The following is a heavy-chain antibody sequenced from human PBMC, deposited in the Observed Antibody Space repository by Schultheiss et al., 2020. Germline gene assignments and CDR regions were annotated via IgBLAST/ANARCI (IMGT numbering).Heavy chain of an antibody. J-gene: IGHJ1*01. Sequence: GGSLRLSCAASGFTFSSYSMNWVRQAPGKGLEWVSYISSSSSTIYYADSVKGRFTISRDNAKNSLYLQMNSLRDEDTAVYYCATCSGGGCYVSPYDAWGQGALVTVSS. V-gene: IGHV3-48*02. CDR3: ATCSGGGCYVSPYDA. CDR1: GFTFSSYS. CDR2: ISSSSSTI. D-gene: IGHD2-15*01.